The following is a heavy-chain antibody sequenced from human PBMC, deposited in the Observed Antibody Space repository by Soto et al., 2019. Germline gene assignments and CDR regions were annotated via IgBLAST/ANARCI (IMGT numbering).Heavy chain of an antibody. D-gene: IGHD6-6*01. CDR1: GGSISSYY. J-gene: IGHJ6*02. CDR2: ICSGGTT. V-gene: IGHV4-59*01. Sequence: PSETLSLTCTVSGGSISSYYWSWIRQPPGQGLEWIGYICSGGTTKYNPSLKSRVTMSVDTSKTQFSLKLTSVTAADTAVYYCGRDGSISFYYGTDVWGQGTTVTVSS. CDR3: GRDGSISFYYGTDV.